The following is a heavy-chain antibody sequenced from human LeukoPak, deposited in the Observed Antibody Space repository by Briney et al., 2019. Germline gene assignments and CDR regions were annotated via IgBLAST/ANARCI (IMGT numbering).Heavy chain of an antibody. D-gene: IGHD4-17*01. V-gene: IGHV3-30-3*01. J-gene: IGHJ4*02. CDR1: GFTFSSYA. CDR3: WTTVTSPY. Sequence: GRSLRFSCAASGFTFSSYAMHWVRQAPGKGLEWVAVISYDGSNKYYADSVKGRFTISRDNSKNTLYLQMNSLRAEDTAVYYGWTTVTSPYWGQGTLVTVSS. CDR2: ISYDGSNK.